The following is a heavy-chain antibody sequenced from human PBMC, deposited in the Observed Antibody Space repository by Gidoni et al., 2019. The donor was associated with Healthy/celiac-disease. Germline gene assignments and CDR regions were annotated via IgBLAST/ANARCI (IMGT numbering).Heavy chain of an antibody. D-gene: IGHD5-12*01. J-gene: IGHJ5*02. V-gene: IGHV3-74*01. Sequence: EVQLVESGGGLVQPGGSLSLSCAASGFTFRSYWMHWVRHAPGKGLVWVSRINSDGSSTSYADSVKGRFTISRDNAKNTLYLQMNSLRAEDTAVYYCAREGHSGYDLSWFDPWGQGTLVTVSS. CDR1: GFTFRSYW. CDR3: AREGHSGYDLSWFDP. CDR2: INSDGSST.